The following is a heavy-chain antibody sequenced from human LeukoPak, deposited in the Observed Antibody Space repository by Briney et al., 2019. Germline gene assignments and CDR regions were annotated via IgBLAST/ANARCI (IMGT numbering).Heavy chain of an antibody. CDR2: IYYSGST. V-gene: IGHV4-39*01. Sequence: SETLSLTCTVSGGSISSSSYYWGWIRQPPGKGLEWIGSIYYSGSTYYNPSLKSRVTISVDTSKNQFSLKLSSVTAADTAVYYCARRAPPDYYDSSGYYFHLGDYWGQGTLVTVSS. D-gene: IGHD3-22*01. CDR3: ARRAPPDYYDSSGYYFHLGDY. J-gene: IGHJ4*02. CDR1: GGSISSSSYY.